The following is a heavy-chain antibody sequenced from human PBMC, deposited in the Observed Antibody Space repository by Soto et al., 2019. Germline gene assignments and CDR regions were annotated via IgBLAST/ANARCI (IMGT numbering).Heavy chain of an antibody. CDR1: GGSISSGGYY. Sequence: QVQLQESGPGLVKPSQTLSLTCSVSGGSISSGGYYWSWIRQHPGKGLEWIGYIYYSGSTYYNPSLKSRVIISVDTSKNQFSLKLRSVTAADTAVYYCARVCRPYGGNSDSDYWGQGTLVTVYS. D-gene: IGHD4-17*01. V-gene: IGHV4-31*03. J-gene: IGHJ4*02. CDR3: ARVCRPYGGNSDSDY. CDR2: IYYSGST.